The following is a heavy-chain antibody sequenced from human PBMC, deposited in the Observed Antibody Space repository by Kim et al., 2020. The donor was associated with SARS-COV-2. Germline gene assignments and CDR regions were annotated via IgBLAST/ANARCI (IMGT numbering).Heavy chain of an antibody. V-gene: IGHV1-8*01. CDR3: ARVPNKFWSCYPPSSYYYYYIDV. Sequence: ASVKVSCKASGYTFTSYDINWVRQATGQGLEWMGWMNPNSGNTGYAQKFQGRVTMTRNTSISTAYMELSSLRSEDTAVYYCARVPNKFWSCYPPSSYYYYYIDVWGKGTTDTVSS. J-gene: IGHJ6*03. D-gene: IGHD3-3*01. CDR2: MNPNSGNT. CDR1: GYTFTSYD.